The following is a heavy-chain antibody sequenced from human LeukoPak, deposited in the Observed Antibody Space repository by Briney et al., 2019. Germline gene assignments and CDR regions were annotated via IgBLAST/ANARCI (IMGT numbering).Heavy chain of an antibody. Sequence: ASGKVSCTAAGYTFTTYGISCVRHAPGQRLKWMGGISAYNGNTNYAQKPHGRVTMTTDTSTSTEYMEMRSLRSDATAVYYCARDPLEPWLALDYYMDVWGQGTTVTVSS. CDR3: ARDPLEPWLALDYYMDV. D-gene: IGHD6-19*01. V-gene: IGHV1-18*01. CDR2: ISAYNGNT. CDR1: GYTFTTYG. J-gene: IGHJ6*03.